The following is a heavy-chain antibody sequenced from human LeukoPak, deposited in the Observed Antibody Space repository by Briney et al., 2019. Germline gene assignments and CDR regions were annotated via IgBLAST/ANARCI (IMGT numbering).Heavy chain of an antibody. D-gene: IGHD2-2*01. J-gene: IGHJ3*02. CDR1: GFTFSSYG. CDR3: AKDLDCSSTSCYDGGAFDI. Sequence: GGSLRLSCAASGFTFSSYGMSWVRQAPGKGPEWVAFIRYGGSNKYYADSVKGRFTISRDNSKNTLYLQMNSLRAEDTAVYYCAKDLDCSSTSCYDGGAFDIWGQGTMVTVSS. CDR2: IRYGGSNK. V-gene: IGHV3-30*02.